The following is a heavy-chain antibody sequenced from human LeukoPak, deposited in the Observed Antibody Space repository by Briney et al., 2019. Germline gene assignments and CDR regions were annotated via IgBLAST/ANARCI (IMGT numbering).Heavy chain of an antibody. V-gene: IGHV5-51*06. CDR1: GYSFTSYW. CDR3: AKGEKSSGSLFDY. CDR2: IYPGDPDT. D-gene: IGHD6-19*01. Sequence: GESLKISCKGSGYSFTSYWIGWVRQMPGKGLEWMGIIYPGDPDTRYSPSFQGQVTISADKSISTAYLQWSSLTASDTAMYYCAKGEKSSGSLFDYGAREPLVTVPS. J-gene: IGHJ4*02.